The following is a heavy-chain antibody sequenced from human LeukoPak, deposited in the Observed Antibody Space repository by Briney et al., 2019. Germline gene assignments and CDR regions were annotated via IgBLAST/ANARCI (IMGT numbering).Heavy chain of an antibody. CDR1: GGSFSGYY. CDR3: AREGVYYYDSSGYYPLDY. V-gene: IGHV4-34*01. CDR2: INHSGST. Sequence: PSETLSLTCAVYGGSFSGYYWSWIRQPPGKGLEWIGEINHSGSTNYNPSLKSRVTISVDTPKNQFSLKLSSVTAADTAVYYCAREGVYYYDSSGYYPLDYWGQGTLVTVSS. D-gene: IGHD3-22*01. J-gene: IGHJ4*02.